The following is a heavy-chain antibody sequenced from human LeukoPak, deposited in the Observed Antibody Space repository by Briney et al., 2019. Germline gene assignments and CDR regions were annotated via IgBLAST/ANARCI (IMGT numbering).Heavy chain of an antibody. D-gene: IGHD3-10*01. Sequence: PSETLSLTCTVSGGSISSGSYYWSWIRQPAGKGLEWIGHIYTSGSTNYNPSLKSRVTISVDTSKNQFSLKLSSVTAADTAVYYCARGGLWFGELFSYYFDYWGQGTLVTVSS. CDR3: ARGGLWFGELFSYYFDY. V-gene: IGHV4-61*09. J-gene: IGHJ4*02. CDR2: IYTSGST. CDR1: GGSISSGSYY.